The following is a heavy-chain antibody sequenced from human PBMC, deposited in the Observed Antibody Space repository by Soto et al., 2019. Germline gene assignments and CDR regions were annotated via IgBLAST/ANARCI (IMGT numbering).Heavy chain of an antibody. D-gene: IGHD3-3*01. CDR1: GLTFSSYA. CDR3: AIGGGGDDFWRGLGDN. J-gene: IGHJ4*02. CDR2: ISVSGGST. V-gene: IGHV3-23*01. Sequence: GGSLRLSCAASGLTFSSYAMSWVRQAPGKGLEWVSGISVSGGSTDYADSVKGRFTISRDNSKNTLYLQMNSLRAEDTAVYYCAIGGGGDDFWRGLGDNWGQGTLVTVS.